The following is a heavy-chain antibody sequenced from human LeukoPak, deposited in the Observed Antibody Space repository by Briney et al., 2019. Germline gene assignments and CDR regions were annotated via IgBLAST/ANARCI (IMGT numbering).Heavy chain of an antibody. CDR2: IYYSGST. J-gene: IGHJ6*02. CDR1: GGSISSSSYY. V-gene: IGHV4-39*07. CDR3: ARALSGQLDYYYGMDV. D-gene: IGHD1-1*01. Sequence: PSETLSLTCTVSGGSISSSSYYWGWIRQPPGKGLEWIGSIYYSGSTYYNPSLKSRVTISVDTSKNQFSLKLSSVTAADTAVYYCARALSGQLDYYYGMDVWGQGTTVTVSS.